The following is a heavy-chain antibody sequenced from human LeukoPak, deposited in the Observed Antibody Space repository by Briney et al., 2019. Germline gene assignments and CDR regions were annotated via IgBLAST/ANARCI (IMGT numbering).Heavy chain of an antibody. D-gene: IGHD2-15*01. CDR1: GDTFSSYA. J-gene: IGHJ5*02. Sequence: SVKVSCKASGDTFSSYAVSWVRQAPGQGLEWMGGIIPIFGTANYAQKFQGRVTITADESTSTAYMELSSLRSEDTAVYYCVFSGPTPNWFDPWGQGTLVTVSS. CDR2: IIPIFGTA. CDR3: VFSGPTPNWFDP. V-gene: IGHV1-69*13.